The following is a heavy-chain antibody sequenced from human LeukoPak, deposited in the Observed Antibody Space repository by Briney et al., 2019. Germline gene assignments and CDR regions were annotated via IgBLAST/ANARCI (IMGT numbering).Heavy chain of an antibody. J-gene: IGHJ5*02. CDR3: ARVEPLKMVKSA. Sequence: SETLSLTCTVSGGSFSSYYWSWLRQPAGKGLEWLGRVYTTGSPNYNPSLKSRASMSVDTSKTQFSLSLTSVTVADTAVYYCARVEPLKMVKSAWGQGILVTVSS. V-gene: IGHV4-4*07. CDR1: GGSFSSYY. D-gene: IGHD5-18*01. CDR2: VYTTGSP.